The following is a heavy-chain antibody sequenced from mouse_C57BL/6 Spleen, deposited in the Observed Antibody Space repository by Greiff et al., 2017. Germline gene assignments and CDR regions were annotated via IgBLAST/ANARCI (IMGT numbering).Heavy chain of an antibody. V-gene: IGHV1-26*01. CDR2: INPNNGGT. J-gene: IGHJ4*01. D-gene: IGHD6-2*01. CDR3: ARGISGAMDY. Sequence: VKQSHGKSLEWIGDINPNNGGTSYNQKFKGKATLTVDKSSSTAYMELRSLTSEDSAVYYCARGISGAMDYWGQGTSVTVSS.